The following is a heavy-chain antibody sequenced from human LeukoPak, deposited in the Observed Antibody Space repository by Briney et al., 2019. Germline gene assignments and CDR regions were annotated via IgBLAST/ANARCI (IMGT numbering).Heavy chain of an antibody. CDR2: IYNGGST. V-gene: IGHV3-66*02. CDR1: GFTFSNYY. J-gene: IGHJ4*02. D-gene: IGHD4-23*01. CDR3: ARGTYGGIDY. Sequence: PGRSLRLSCAASGFTFSNYYMTWVRQAPGKGLEWVSVIYNGGSTYYADSVKGRFTISRNTSQNTLCLQINSLRAEDTAVYYCARGTYGGIDYWGQGTLVTVSS.